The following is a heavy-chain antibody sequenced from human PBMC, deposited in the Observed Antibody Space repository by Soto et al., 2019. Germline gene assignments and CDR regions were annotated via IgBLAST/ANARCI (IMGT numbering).Heavy chain of an antibody. V-gene: IGHV5-51*01. D-gene: IGHD6-19*01. CDR2: IYPGDSDT. CDR3: ARENDIAVAGKFGMDV. CDR1: GYSFTSYL. Sequence: GESLQISFKGSGYSFTSYLIGWVRQMPGKGLEWMGIIYPGDSDTRYSPSFQGQVTISADKSISTAYLQWSSLKASDTAMYYCARENDIAVAGKFGMDVWGQGTTVTGSS. J-gene: IGHJ6*02.